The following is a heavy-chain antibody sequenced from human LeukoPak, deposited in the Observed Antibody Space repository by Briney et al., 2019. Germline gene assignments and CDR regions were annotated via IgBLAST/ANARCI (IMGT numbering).Heavy chain of an antibody. CDR2: IIPVFGTP. J-gene: IGHJ4*02. V-gene: IGHV1-69*06. D-gene: IGHD3-3*01. CDR3: ARERLARFPYFDY. CDR1: GGTFSNSG. Sequence: SVRVSCKTSGGTFSNSGISWVRQAPGQGPEWMGGIIPVFGTPNYAQKFQGRLTITADRSTTTAYMELSSLTSDDTAVYYCARERLARFPYFDYWGQGTLVAVSS.